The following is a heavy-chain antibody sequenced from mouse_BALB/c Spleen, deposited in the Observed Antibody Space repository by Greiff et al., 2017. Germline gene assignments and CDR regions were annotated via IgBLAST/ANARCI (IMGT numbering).Heavy chain of an antibody. CDR1: GYTFTDYW. J-gene: IGHJ4*01. Sequence: QVQLKQPGAELVMPGASVKMSCKASGYTFTDYWMHWVKQRPGQGLEWIGAIDTSDSYTSYNQKFKGKATLTVDKSSSTAYMQLSSLTSEDSAVYYCARRGGPGNYYAMDYWGQGTSVTVSS. V-gene: IGHV1-69*01. CDR2: IDTSDSYT. CDR3: ARRGGPGNYYAMDY.